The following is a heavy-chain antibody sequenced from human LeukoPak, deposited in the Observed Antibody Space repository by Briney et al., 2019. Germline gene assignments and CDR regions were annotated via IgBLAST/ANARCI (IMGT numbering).Heavy chain of an antibody. CDR3: ARDRYYYDSSGYYWLFDY. Sequence: SETLSLTCTVSGGSISSYYWSWIRQPAGKGLEWIGRIYTSGSTNYNPSLKSRVTMSVDTSKNQFSLKLSSVTAAGTAVYYCARDRYYYDSSGYYWLFDYWGQGTLVIVSS. D-gene: IGHD3-22*01. J-gene: IGHJ4*02. CDR2: IYTSGST. CDR1: GGSISSYY. V-gene: IGHV4-4*07.